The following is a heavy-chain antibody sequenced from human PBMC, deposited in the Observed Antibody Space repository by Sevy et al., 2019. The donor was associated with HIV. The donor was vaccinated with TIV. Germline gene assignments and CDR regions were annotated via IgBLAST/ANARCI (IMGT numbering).Heavy chain of an antibody. CDR1: GFPFSNYW. J-gene: IGHJ4*02. V-gene: IGHV3-7*01. CDR2: IKQDESEI. Sequence: GGSLRLSCAVSGFPFSNYWMSWVRQAPGKGLEWVANIKQDESEIYNVDSMKGRFTISRDNAKNSVSLQMNSLGAEDTAVYYCARGPNYGDRTDYFEYWGQGILVTVSS. D-gene: IGHD4-17*01. CDR3: ARGPNYGDRTDYFEY.